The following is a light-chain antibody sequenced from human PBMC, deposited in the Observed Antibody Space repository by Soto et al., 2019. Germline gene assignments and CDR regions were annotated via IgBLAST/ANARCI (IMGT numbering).Light chain of an antibody. V-gene: IGKV3-11*01. CDR2: DAS. J-gene: IGKJ4*01. CDR3: QQRSNWPPT. CDR1: QSVSKY. Sequence: EVVLTQSPATLSLSPGEGATLSCRASQSVSKYLVWYQQKPGQAPRLLIYDASNRATGIPGRFSGSGSGTDFTLTISSLEPEDFAIYYCQQRSNWPPTFGGGTKVDIK.